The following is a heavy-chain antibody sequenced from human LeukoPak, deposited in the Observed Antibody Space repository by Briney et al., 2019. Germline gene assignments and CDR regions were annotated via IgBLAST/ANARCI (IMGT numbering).Heavy chain of an antibody. CDR3: ATDGELLSFDY. D-gene: IGHD1-26*01. Sequence: ASVKVSCKASGYTFTGYYMHRVRQAPGKGLEWMGGFDPEDGETIYAQKFQGRVTMTEDTSTDTAYMELSSLRSEDTAVYYCATDGELLSFDYWGQGTLVTVSS. CDR2: FDPEDGET. J-gene: IGHJ4*02. V-gene: IGHV1-24*01. CDR1: GYTFTGYY.